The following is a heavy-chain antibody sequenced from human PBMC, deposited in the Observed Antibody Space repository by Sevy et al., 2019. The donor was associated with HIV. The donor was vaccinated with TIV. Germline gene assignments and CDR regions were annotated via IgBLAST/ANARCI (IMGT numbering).Heavy chain of an antibody. Sequence: GGSLRLSCAASGFTFSSYWMSWVRQAPGKGLEWVANIKKDGSEKYYVDSVKGRFTISRDNAKNSLYLQMNSLRAEDTAVYYCARELSLIAVAGTDYWGQGTLVTVSS. CDR1: GFTFSSYW. CDR2: IKKDGSEK. CDR3: ARELSLIAVAGTDY. D-gene: IGHD6-19*01. J-gene: IGHJ4*02. V-gene: IGHV3-7*01.